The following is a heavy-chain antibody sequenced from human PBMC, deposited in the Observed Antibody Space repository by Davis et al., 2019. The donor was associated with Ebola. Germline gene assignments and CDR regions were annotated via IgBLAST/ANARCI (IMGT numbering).Heavy chain of an antibody. CDR1: GYTFTSYD. J-gene: IGHJ6*02. CDR3: ARAKIEVDTAMVTFYYYGMDV. Sequence: ASVKVSCKASGYTFTSYDINWVRQATGQGLEWMGWMNPNSGNTGYAQKFQGRVTMTRNTSISTAYMELSSLRSEDTAVYYCARAKIEVDTAMVTFYYYGMDVWGQGTTVTVSS. V-gene: IGHV1-8*01. D-gene: IGHD5-18*01. CDR2: MNPNSGNT.